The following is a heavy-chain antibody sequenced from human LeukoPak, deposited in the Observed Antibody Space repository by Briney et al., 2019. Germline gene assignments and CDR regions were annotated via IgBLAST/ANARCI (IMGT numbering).Heavy chain of an antibody. CDR3: ACRIQLWLQVGYYMDV. CDR1: GYTFTSYD. V-gene: IGHV1-8*01. CDR2: TNPNSGNT. D-gene: IGHD5-18*01. J-gene: IGHJ6*03. Sequence: ASVKVSCKASGYTFTSYDINWVRQATGQGLEWMGWTNPNSGNTGYAQKFQGRVTMTRNTSISTAYMELSSLRSEDTAVYYCACRIQLWLQVGYYMDVWGKGTTVTVSS.